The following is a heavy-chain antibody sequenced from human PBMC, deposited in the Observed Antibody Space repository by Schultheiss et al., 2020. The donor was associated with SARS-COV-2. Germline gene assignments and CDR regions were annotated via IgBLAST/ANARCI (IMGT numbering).Heavy chain of an antibody. CDR1: GFTFSNYD. V-gene: IGHV3-21*01. J-gene: IGHJ3*02. CDR3: AGTDGTDDAFDI. Sequence: GGSLRLSCAASGFTFSNYDIHWVRQAPGKGLEWVSAISSSSSYIYYADSVKGRFTISRDNAKNTLYLQMNSLRAEDTAVYYCAGTDGTDDAFDIWGQGTMVTVSS. CDR2: ISSSSSYI.